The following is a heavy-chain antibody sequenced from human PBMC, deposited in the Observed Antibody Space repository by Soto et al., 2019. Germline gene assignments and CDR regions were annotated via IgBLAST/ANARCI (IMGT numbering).Heavy chain of an antibody. V-gene: IGHV3-23*01. CDR2: ISGSGGST. CDR1: GFTFSSYA. J-gene: IGHJ4*02. Sequence: EVQLLESGGGLVQPGGSLRLSCAASGFTFSSYAMSWVRQAPGKGLEWVSAISGSGGSTYYADSVKGRFTISRDNSKNTLYLQMSSLGAEDTAVYYCAKGGQQLGGGYFDYWGQGTLVTVSS. D-gene: IGHD6-13*01. CDR3: AKGGQQLGGGYFDY.